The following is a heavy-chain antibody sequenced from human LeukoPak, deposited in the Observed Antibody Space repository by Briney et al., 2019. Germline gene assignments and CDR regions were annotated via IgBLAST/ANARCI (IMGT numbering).Heavy chain of an antibody. J-gene: IGHJ4*02. Sequence: ASVKVSCKASGYTFTGYYMHWVRQAPGQGLEWMGWINPNSGGTNYAQKFQGRVTMTRDTSISTAYMELSRLRSDDTAVYYCARWGRTIRPLGNSDYWGQGTLVTVSS. V-gene: IGHV1-2*02. D-gene: IGHD2/OR15-2a*01. CDR2: INPNSGGT. CDR1: GYTFTGYY. CDR3: ARWGRTIRPLGNSDY.